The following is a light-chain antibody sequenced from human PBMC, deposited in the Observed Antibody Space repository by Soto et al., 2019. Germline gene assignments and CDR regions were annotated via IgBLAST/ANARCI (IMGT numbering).Light chain of an antibody. Sequence: DIQMTQSPSSLSASVGDRVTITCRASQSISSYLNWYQQKPGEAPKLLIYAASSLQSGVPSRFSGSASGTDFTLTISSLQPEDFATYYCQQSSSTPLTFGGGTKVEIK. J-gene: IGKJ4*01. V-gene: IGKV1-39*01. CDR1: QSISSY. CDR3: QQSSSTPLT. CDR2: AAS.